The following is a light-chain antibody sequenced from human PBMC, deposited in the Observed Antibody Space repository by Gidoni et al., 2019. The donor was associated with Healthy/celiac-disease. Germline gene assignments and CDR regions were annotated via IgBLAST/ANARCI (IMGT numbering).Light chain of an antibody. V-gene: IGLV1-40*01. J-gene: IGLJ2*01. CDR3: QSYDSSLSGVV. CDR1: SSNIGAGYD. Sequence: QSVLTQPHSVSEAPGQRVTISCTGSSSNIGAGYDVHWYQQLPGTAPKLLIYGNSNRPSGVPDRFSGSKSGTSASLAITGLQAEDEADYYCQSYDSSLSGVVFGGGTKLTVL. CDR2: GNS.